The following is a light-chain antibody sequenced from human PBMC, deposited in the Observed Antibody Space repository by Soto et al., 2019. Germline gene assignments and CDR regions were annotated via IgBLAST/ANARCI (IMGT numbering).Light chain of an antibody. CDR2: EVS. V-gene: IGLV2-8*01. Sequence: QSALTQPPSASGSPGQSVTISCTGTSSDVGGYNYVSWYQQHPGKVPKLMIYEVSKRPSGVPDRFSGSKSGNTASLNVSGLQAEDEADYYCSSYAGSNNLGVFGGGTKVTVL. CDR1: SSDVGGYNY. CDR3: SSYAGSNNLGV. J-gene: IGLJ2*01.